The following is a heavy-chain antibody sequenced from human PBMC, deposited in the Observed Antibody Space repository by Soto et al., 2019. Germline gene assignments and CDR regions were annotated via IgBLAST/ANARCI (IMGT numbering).Heavy chain of an antibody. CDR2: INLNSGGT. CDR1: GYTFTDYY. CDR3: ARGNEIAVAGTSFDF. Sequence: QVQLVQSGAEVKKPGASVKVSCKASGYTFTDYYIHWVRQAPGQGVEWMGWINLNSGGTNYAQKFRDWVTLTRDTSISTAYMELSRLSSAETAVYYCARGNEIAVAGTSFDFWGQGTLVAVSS. J-gene: IGHJ4*02. D-gene: IGHD6-19*01. V-gene: IGHV1-2*04.